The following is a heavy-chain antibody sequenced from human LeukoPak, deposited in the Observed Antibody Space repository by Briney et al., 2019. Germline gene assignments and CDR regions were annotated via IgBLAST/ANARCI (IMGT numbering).Heavy chain of an antibody. CDR2: ISTSGRA. D-gene: IGHD3-22*01. Sequence: TGGSLRLSCADSGFTFSSYAMSWVRQAPGKGLEWVSLISTSGRAHYADSVQGRFTISRDNSKKTLSLHMNSLRAEETAVYYCARDLESSGYYRVVDSWGQGALVTVSS. J-gene: IGHJ4*02. CDR1: GFTFSSYA. CDR3: ARDLESSGYYRVVDS. V-gene: IGHV3-23*01.